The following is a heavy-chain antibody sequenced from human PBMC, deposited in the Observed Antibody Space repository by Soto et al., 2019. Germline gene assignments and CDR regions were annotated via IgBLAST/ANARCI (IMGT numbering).Heavy chain of an antibody. CDR3: ARRYCSSASCPRNYYGMDV. D-gene: IGHD2-2*01. CDR2: IDPIDSYT. V-gene: IGHV5-10-1*01. J-gene: IGHJ6*02. CDR1: GYNLASDW. Sequence: PVESLKIPCHGSGYNLASDWISWVRQMPWKGLEWMGRIDPIDSYTNYSPSFQGHVTISADKSISTAYLQWSSLKASDTAMYYCARRYCSSASCPRNYYGMDVWGQGTTVTVSS.